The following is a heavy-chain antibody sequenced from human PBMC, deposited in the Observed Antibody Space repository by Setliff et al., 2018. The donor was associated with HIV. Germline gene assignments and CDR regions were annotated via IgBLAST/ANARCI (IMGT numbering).Heavy chain of an antibody. Sequence: ASVKVSCKASGFSFSAYYIHWVRQAPGRGLEWMGWISPKNGDTSYSRKFQGRVTMTRDTSTNTAYMELNRLSFDDTAVFYCARDEENYYYGMDVWGQGTAVTSP. CDR3: ARDEENYYYGMDV. CDR1: GFSFSAYY. CDR2: ISPKNGDT. V-gene: IGHV1-2*02. J-gene: IGHJ6*02.